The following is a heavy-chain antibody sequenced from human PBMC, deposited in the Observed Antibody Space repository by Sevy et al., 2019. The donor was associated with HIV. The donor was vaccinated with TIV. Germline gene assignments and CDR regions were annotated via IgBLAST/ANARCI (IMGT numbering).Heavy chain of an antibody. V-gene: IGHV3-30*04. CDR2: ISYDGRNNK. Sequence: LSLTCAASGFTFSDYAMHWVRQAPGKGLEWVAVISYDGRNNKYNADSVKGRFTISRDNSKNTLYLQMNSLRVEDTAIYYCARDRGEILSSAFDYWGQGTLVTVSS. J-gene: IGHJ4*02. D-gene: IGHD3-16*01. CDR1: GFTFSDYA. CDR3: ARDRGEILSSAFDY.